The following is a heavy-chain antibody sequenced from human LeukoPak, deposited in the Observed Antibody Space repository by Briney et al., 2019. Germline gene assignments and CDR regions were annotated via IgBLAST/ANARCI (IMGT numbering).Heavy chain of an antibody. CDR2: IYTGGST. D-gene: IGHD3-22*01. J-gene: IGHJ4*02. V-gene: IGHV3-66*01. Sequence: GGSLRLSCAASGFTVSSNYMSWVRQAPGKGLEWVSAIYTGGSTYYAGSVKGRFTISRDNSKNTLYLQMNSLRAEDTAVYYCARNLYYYDSSGYYYYWGQGTLVTVSS. CDR3: ARNLYYYDSSGYYYY. CDR1: GFTVSSNY.